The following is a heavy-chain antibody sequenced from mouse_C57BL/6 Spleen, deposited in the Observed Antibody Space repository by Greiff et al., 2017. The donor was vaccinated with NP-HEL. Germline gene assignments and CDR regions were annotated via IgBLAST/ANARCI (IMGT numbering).Heavy chain of an antibody. CDR2: IYPGDGAT. J-gene: IGHJ3*01. CDR3: ASGHYGSTWFAY. Sequence: EWIGPIYPGDGATNYNGKFKGKDTLTADKSSSTAYMQLSSLTSEDSAVYFCASGHYGSTWFAYWGQGTLVTVSA. D-gene: IGHD1-1*01. V-gene: IGHV1-80*01.